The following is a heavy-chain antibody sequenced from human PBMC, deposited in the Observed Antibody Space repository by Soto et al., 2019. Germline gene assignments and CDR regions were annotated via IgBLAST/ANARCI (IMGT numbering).Heavy chain of an antibody. J-gene: IGHJ4*02. CDR3: EYKRWLVP. Sequence: GGSLRLSCAASGFTFSSYAMSWVRQAPGKGLECVSAISVSGGITYYAASVNGRSTISRDTAKNTLYLQMNSLRAADTAVYYSEYKRWLVPGGQGTLVAVSS. CDR1: GFTFSSYA. V-gene: IGHV3-23*01. D-gene: IGHD6-19*01. CDR2: ISVSGGIT.